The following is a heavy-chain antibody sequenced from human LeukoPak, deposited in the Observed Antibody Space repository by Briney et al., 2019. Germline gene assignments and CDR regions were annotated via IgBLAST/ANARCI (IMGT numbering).Heavy chain of an antibody. CDR2: IYYSGST. V-gene: IGHV4-39*07. D-gene: IGHD3-10*01. Sequence: PSETLSLTCTVSGGSISSSSYYWGWIRQPPGKGLEWIGSIYYSGSTYYNPSLKSRVTISVDTSKNQFSLKLSSVTAADTAVYYCARGGHSMVRGGWFDPWGQGTLVTVSS. CDR3: ARGGHSMVRGGWFDP. J-gene: IGHJ5*02. CDR1: GGSISSSSYY.